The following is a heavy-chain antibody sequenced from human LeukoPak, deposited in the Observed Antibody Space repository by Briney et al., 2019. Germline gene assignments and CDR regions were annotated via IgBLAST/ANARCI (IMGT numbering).Heavy chain of an antibody. CDR1: GYTFTGYY. CDR2: INPNSGGT. Sequence: ASVKVSCKASGYTFTGYYMHWVRQAPGQGLEWMGWINPNSGGTNYAQKFQGRVTMTRDTPISTAYMELSRLRSDDTAVYYCARDTEVVGAIPESYSDYWGQGTLVTVSS. V-gene: IGHV1-2*02. J-gene: IGHJ4*02. D-gene: IGHD1-26*01. CDR3: ARDTEVVGAIPESYSDY.